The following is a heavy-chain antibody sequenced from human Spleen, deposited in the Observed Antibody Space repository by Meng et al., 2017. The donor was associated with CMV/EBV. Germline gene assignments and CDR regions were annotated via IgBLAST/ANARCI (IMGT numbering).Heavy chain of an antibody. V-gene: IGHV1-2*02. CDR2: INPNTGGT. Sequence: SCKASGYTFNDNHIHWVRQAPGQGLEWMGWINPNTGGTKYAQKFQGRVTMAWDTSINTAYMELSRLTSDDTALFYCARAVGPTRFDPWGQGTLVTVSS. CDR3: ARAVGPTRFDP. D-gene: IGHD1-26*01. CDR1: GYTFNDNH. J-gene: IGHJ5*02.